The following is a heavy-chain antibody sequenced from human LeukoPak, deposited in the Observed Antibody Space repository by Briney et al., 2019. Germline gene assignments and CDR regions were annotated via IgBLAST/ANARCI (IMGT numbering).Heavy chain of an antibody. V-gene: IGHV1-46*01. CDR2: INPSGGST. D-gene: IGHD6-13*01. CDR1: GYTFTSYY. J-gene: IGHJ6*03. Sequence: ASVKVSCKASGYTFTSYYMHWVRHAPGQGLEWMGIINPSGGSTSYAQKFQGRVTMTRDMSTSTVYMELSSLRSEDTAVYYCERADSSSWLDMDVWGKGTTVTVSS. CDR3: ERADSSSWLDMDV.